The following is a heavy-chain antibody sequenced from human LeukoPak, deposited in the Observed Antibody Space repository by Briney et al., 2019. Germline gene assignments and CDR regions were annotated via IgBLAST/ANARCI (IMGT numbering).Heavy chain of an antibody. J-gene: IGHJ6*03. CDR2: FYYSRGT. CDR1: GDSITSFY. CDR3: ARAISAWSYFYYMDV. Sequence: PSETLSLTCTVSGDSITSFYWSWIRQSPGKGLDWIGYFYYSRGTTYNPSLRSRATISADTSQNQFSLKLRSVTAADTAVYYCARAISAWSYFYYMDVWGKGTTVSVSS. V-gene: IGHV4-59*01. D-gene: IGHD6-19*01.